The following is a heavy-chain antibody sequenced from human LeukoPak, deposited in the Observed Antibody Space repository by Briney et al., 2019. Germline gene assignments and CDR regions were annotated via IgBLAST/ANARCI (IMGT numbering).Heavy chain of an antibody. CDR1: GGSISSYY. D-gene: IGHD3-22*01. V-gene: IGHV4-59*12. CDR3: ARAGKKTYYYDSSGYYFFDY. J-gene: IGHJ4*02. Sequence: SETLSVTCTVSGGSISSYYWSWIRQPPGKGLEWIGYIYYSGSTNYNPSVKSRVTISVDTSKNQFSLKLSSVTAADTAVYYCARAGKKTYYYDSSGYYFFDYWGQGTLVTVSS. CDR2: IYYSGST.